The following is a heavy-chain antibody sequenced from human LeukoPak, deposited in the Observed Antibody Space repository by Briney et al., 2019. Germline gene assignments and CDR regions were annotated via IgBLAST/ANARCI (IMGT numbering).Heavy chain of an antibody. CDR3: ARDFIWFGEYWPLGHDAFDI. D-gene: IGHD3-10*01. Sequence: GGSLRLSCAASGFTFDDYAMHWVRQAPGKGLEWVSGISWNSGSIGYADSVKGRFTISRDNAKNSLYLQMNSLRAEDTALYYCARDFIWFGEYWPLGHDAFDIWGQGTMVTVSS. V-gene: IGHV3-9*01. CDR2: ISWNSGSI. CDR1: GFTFDDYA. J-gene: IGHJ3*02.